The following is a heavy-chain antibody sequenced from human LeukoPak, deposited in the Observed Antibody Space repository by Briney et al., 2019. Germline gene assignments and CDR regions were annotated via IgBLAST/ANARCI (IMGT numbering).Heavy chain of an antibody. CDR3: ARDRWDGYNSYYYYYGMDV. V-gene: IGHV4-59*01. Sequence: PSETLSLTCTVSGGSISSYYWSGIRQPPGKGLEWIGYIYYSGSTNYNPSLKSRVTISVDTSKNQFSLKLSSVTAADTAVYYCARDRWDGYNSYYYYYGMDVWGQGTTVTVSS. CDR1: GGSISSYY. D-gene: IGHD5-24*01. CDR2: IYYSGST. J-gene: IGHJ6*02.